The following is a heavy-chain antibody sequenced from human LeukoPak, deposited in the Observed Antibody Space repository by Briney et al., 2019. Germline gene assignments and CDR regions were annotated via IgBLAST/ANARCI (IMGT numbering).Heavy chain of an antibody. CDR2: ISYDGSNK. V-gene: IGHV3-30*18. CDR1: GFTFSSYG. CDR3: AKDQGIVATTFDY. Sequence: PGGSLRLSCAASGFTFSSYGMHWVRQAPGKGLEWVAVISYDGSNKYYADSVKGRFTISRDNSKNTLYLQMNSLRAEDTVVYYCAKDQGIVATTFDYWGQGTLVTVSS. D-gene: IGHD5-12*01. J-gene: IGHJ4*02.